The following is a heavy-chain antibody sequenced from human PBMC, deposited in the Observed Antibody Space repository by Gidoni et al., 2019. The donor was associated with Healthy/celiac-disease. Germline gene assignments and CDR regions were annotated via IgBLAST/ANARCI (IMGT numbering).Heavy chain of an antibody. D-gene: IGHD3-22*01. J-gene: IGHJ3*02. V-gene: IGHV3-15*01. CDR3: TTDQNTYYYDSSGYIDAFDI. CDR2: IKSKTDGGTT. CDR1: GFTFSNAG. Sequence: EVQLVESGGGLVKPGGSLRLSGAASGFTFSNAGMSWVRQAPGKGLEWVGRIKSKTDGGTTDYAAPVKGRFTISRDDSKNTLYLQMNSLKTEDTAVYYCTTDQNTYYYDSSGYIDAFDIWGQGTMVTVSS.